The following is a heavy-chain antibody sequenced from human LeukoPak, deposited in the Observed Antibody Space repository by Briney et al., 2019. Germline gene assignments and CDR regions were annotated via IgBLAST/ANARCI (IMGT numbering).Heavy chain of an antibody. D-gene: IGHD5-18*01. V-gene: IGHV1-69*05. J-gene: IGHJ4*02. Sequence: SVKVSCKASGGTFSSYAISWVRQAPGQGLEWMGRIIPIFGTANYAQKFQGRVTITTDESTSTAYMELSSLRSEDTAVPYCARDRASTAMAYFDYWGQGSLVTVSS. CDR2: IIPIFGTA. CDR1: GGTFSSYA. CDR3: ARDRASTAMAYFDY.